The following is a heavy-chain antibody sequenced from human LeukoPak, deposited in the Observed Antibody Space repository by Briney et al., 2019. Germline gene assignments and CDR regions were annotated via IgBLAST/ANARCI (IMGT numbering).Heavy chain of an antibody. D-gene: IGHD1-26*01. CDR1: GGSISSFY. Sequence: SETLSLTCTVSGGSISSFYWSWIRQPPGKGLEWIGYIYYSGSTNYNPSLKSRVTISIDTSKNQFSLKVNSVTAADTAVYYCARGGPSGNYPFDYWGQGTLVTVSS. J-gene: IGHJ4*02. V-gene: IGHV4-59*01. CDR3: ARGGPSGNYPFDY. CDR2: IYYSGST.